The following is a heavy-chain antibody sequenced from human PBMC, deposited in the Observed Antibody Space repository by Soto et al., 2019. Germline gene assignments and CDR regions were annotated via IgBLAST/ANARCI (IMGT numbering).Heavy chain of an antibody. CDR1: GFTFSTYS. V-gene: IGHV3-48*01. CDR2: ISSSSSTI. CDR3: ARNYYDSGGGFDY. J-gene: IGHJ4*02. Sequence: GGSLRLSCAASGFTFSTYSMNWVRQAPGKGLEWVSYISSSSSTIFYTDSVKGRFTVSRDNSKNTLYLQMNSLRAEDTAVYYCARNYYDSGGGFDYWGQGTQVTVSS. D-gene: IGHD3-22*01.